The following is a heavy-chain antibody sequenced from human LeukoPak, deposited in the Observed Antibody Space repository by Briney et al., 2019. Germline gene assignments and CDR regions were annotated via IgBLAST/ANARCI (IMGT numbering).Heavy chain of an antibody. V-gene: IGHV4-4*07. CDR3: AREPITGTTRFDP. J-gene: IGHJ5*02. CDR1: GGSISSYH. CDR2: IYTSGST. Sequence: SETLSLTCTVSGGSISSYHWIWIPQPAGKGLEWIGRIYTSGSTNYNPSLKSRVTMSVDTYKNQFSLKLSSVTAADTAVYYCAREPITGTTRFDPWGQGTLVTVSS. D-gene: IGHD1-20*01.